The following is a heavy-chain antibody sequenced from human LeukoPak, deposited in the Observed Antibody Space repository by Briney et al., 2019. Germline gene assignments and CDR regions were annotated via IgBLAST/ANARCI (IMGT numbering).Heavy chain of an antibody. D-gene: IGHD6-19*01. Sequence: ASETLSLTCSAFDVSISNYYWSWIRQPPGKGLEWIGYAYYSGSTTYNPSLESRVTISVDTSKNQFSLKLTAVTATDTAVYYCARNSAVATSRSWFDPWGQGTLVTVSS. CDR3: ARNSAVATSRSWFDP. V-gene: IGHV4-59*08. CDR2: AYYSGST. CDR1: DVSISNYY. J-gene: IGHJ5*02.